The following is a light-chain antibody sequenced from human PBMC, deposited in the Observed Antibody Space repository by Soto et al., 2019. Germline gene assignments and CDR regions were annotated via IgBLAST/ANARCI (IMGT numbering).Light chain of an antibody. Sequence: DIQMTQSPSTLSASVGDRVTITCRASQSISSWLSWYQQKPGKAPKLLIYAASNFQTGVPSRFSGSGSGTDFTFTISSLQPEDIATYYCLQYANLPRTFGQGTKL. J-gene: IGKJ1*01. V-gene: IGKV1-33*01. CDR1: QSISSW. CDR2: AAS. CDR3: LQYANLPRT.